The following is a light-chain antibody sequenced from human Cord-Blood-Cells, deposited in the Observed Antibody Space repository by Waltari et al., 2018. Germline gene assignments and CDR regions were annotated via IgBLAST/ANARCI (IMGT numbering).Light chain of an antibody. CDR1: SSDVGSYNL. Sequence: QSALTQPASVSGSPGQSITISCTGTSSDVGSYNLVSWYQQHPGKAPKLMIYEGSKRPSGVSNSFAGSKAGNTASLTIAGLQAEDEADYYCCSYAGSSTLAVFGGGTQLTVL. V-gene: IGLV2-23*01. CDR2: EGS. J-gene: IGLJ7*01. CDR3: CSYAGSSTLAV.